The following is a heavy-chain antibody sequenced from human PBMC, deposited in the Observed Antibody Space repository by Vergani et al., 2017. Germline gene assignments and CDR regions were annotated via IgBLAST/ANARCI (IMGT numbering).Heavy chain of an antibody. CDR1: GFTFSSYW. Sequence: EVQLVESGGGLVQPGGSLRLSCAASGFTFSSYWMYWVRQAPGEGLVWVSRIRGDESETNYADSVKGRFTISRDNAKNTLYLQMNSLRAEDTAVYFCARSSSTICPCYYMDVWGKGTTVTVSS. CDR3: ARSSSTICPCYYMDV. CDR2: IRGDESET. J-gene: IGHJ6*03. V-gene: IGHV3-74*01. D-gene: IGHD2-2*01.